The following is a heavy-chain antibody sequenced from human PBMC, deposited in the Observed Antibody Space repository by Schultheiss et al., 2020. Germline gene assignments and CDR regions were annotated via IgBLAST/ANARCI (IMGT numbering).Heavy chain of an antibody. CDR1: GGSISSSSYY. V-gene: IGHV4-39*07. CDR2: IYYSGST. Sequence: SATLSLTCTVSGGSISSSSYYWGWIRQPPGKGLEWIGSIYYSGSTNYNPSLKSRVTISVDTSKNQFSLKLSSVTAADTAVYYCARSPYCSGGSCYYYYYYYMDVWGKGTTVTVSS. J-gene: IGHJ6*03. D-gene: IGHD2-15*01. CDR3: ARSPYCSGGSCYYYYYYYMDV.